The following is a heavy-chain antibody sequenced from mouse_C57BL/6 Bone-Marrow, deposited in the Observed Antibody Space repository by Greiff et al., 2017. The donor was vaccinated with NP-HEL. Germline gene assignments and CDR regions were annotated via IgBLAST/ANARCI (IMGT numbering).Heavy chain of an antibody. D-gene: IGHD1-1*01. CDR2: ICPGDGDT. CDR3: ARYYGSSPHYDAMDY. Sequence: QVQLQQSGPELVKPGASVKISCKASGYAFSSSWMNWVKQRPGKGLEWIGRICPGDGDTNYNGKFKGKATLTADQSSSTAYMQLSSLTSEDSTVYFCARYYGSSPHYDAMDYWGQGTSVTVSS. CDR1: GYAFSSSW. J-gene: IGHJ4*01. V-gene: IGHV1-82*01.